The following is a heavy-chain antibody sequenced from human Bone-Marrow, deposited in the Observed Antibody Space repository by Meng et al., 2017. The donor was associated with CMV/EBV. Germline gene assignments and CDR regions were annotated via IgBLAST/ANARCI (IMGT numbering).Heavy chain of an antibody. Sequence: ETLSLTCAVSGLKLSNYWMSWVREAPGKGLEWVANIKEDGSEKFYMDSVKGRFTISRDDAKKSLYLQMNSLEVEDTAVYHCASILFDGGSQYRPFDYWGQGTLVTVSS. CDR3: ASILFDGGSQYRPFDY. J-gene: IGHJ4*02. CDR1: GLKLSNYW. CDR2: IKEDGSEK. D-gene: IGHD3-10*01. V-gene: IGHV3-7*01.